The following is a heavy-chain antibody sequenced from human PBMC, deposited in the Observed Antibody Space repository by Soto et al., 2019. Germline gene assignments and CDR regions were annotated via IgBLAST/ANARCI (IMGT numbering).Heavy chain of an antibody. Sequence: SETLSLTCTVSGGSISSGGYYWSWIRQHPGKGLEWIGYIYYGGSTYYNPSLKSRATISGDTSKNQFSLKLSSVTAADTAVYYCARGGYYYENSGQNAYDYWGQGILVTVSA. CDR1: GGSISSGGYY. D-gene: IGHD3-22*01. J-gene: IGHJ4*01. V-gene: IGHV4-31*03. CDR2: IYYGGST. CDR3: ARGGYYYENSGQNAYDY.